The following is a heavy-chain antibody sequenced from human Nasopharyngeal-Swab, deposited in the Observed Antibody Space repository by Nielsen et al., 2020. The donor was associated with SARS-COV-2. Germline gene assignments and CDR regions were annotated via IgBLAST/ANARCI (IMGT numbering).Heavy chain of an antibody. CDR1: GGSISSGGYS. CDR3: ARHASHIVLMVYAMGWFDP. CDR2: IYHSGST. V-gene: IGHV4-30-2*01. Sequence: SETLSLTCAVSGGSISSGGYSWSWIRQPSGKGLEWIGYIYHSGSTYYNPSLKSRVTISVDRSKNQFSLKLSSVTAADTAVYYCARHASHIVLMVYAMGWFDPWGQGTLVTVSS. J-gene: IGHJ5*02. D-gene: IGHD2-8*01.